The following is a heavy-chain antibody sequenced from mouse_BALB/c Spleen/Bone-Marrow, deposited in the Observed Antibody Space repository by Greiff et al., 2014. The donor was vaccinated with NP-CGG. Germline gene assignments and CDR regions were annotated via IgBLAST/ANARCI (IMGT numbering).Heavy chain of an antibody. CDR2: IWGDGSI. Sequence: QVQLKQSGPGLVAPSQSLSITCTVSGFSLSGYGLSWVRRPSGKGLGWLGVIWGDGSINYHSALISRLSISKDNSKSQVFLELNSLQTDDTATYYCAKTNRYGYAMDYWGQGTSVTVSS. D-gene: IGHD1-1*01. CDR3: AKTNRYGYAMDY. J-gene: IGHJ4*01. V-gene: IGHV2-3*01. CDR1: GFSLSGYG.